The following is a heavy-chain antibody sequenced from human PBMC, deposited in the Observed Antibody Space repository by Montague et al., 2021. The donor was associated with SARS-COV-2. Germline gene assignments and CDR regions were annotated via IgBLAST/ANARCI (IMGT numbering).Heavy chain of an antibody. J-gene: IGHJ4*02. Sequence: SLRLSCAASGFTFSSYAMHWVRQAPGKGLEWVAGISYDGSIKYYADSVKGRFTISRDNSKNTLYLQMNSLRAEDTAVYYCSGGLLWFGELGYWGQGTLVTVSS. CDR1: GFTFSSYA. CDR2: ISYDGSIK. V-gene: IGHV3-30*04. D-gene: IGHD3-10*01. CDR3: SGGLLWFGELGY.